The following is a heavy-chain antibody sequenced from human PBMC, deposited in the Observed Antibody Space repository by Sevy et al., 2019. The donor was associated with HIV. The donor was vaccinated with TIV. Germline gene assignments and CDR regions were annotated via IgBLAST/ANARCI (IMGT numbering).Heavy chain of an antibody. CDR3: ARVTNYADYYYYMDV. CDR2: IYYSGST. J-gene: IGHJ6*03. CDR1: GGSISSYY. V-gene: IGHV4-59*01. D-gene: IGHD1-7*01. Sequence: SETLSLTCTVSGGSISSYYWSWIRQPPGKGLEWIGYIYYSGSTNYNPSLKSRVTISVDTSKNQFSLKLSSVTAADTAVYYCARVTNYADYYYYMDVWGKGTTVTVSS.